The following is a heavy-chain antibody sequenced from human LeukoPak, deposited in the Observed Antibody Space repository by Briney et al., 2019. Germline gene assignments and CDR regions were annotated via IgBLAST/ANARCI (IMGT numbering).Heavy chain of an antibody. CDR1: GFTFDDSA. CDR3: VKDKTAWLFGGEYYHYGMDV. D-gene: IGHD3-22*01. V-gene: IGHV3-9*01. Sequence: PGGSLRLSCATSGFTFDDSAMHWVRQAPGKGLEWVAGINWNRRKIGYADSVRGRFTISTDSAKNSLYLQMNSLRPVDTALYYCVKDKTAWLFGGEYYHYGMDVWGQGTTVIVSS. J-gene: IGHJ6*02. CDR2: INWNRRKI.